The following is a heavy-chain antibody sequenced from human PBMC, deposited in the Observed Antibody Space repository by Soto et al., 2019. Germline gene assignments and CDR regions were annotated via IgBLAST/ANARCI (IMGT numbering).Heavy chain of an antibody. D-gene: IGHD3-22*01. CDR1: GFTFSNAW. CDR3: TTRITYYYDSSGLRPYYYYGMDV. Sequence: GGSLRLSCAASGFTFSNAWMNWVRQAPGKGLEWVGRIKSKTDGGTTDYAAPVKGRFTISRDDSKNTLYLQMNSLKTEDTAVYYCTTRITYYYDSSGLRPYYYYGMDVWGQGTTVTVSS. J-gene: IGHJ6*02. CDR2: IKSKTDGGTT. V-gene: IGHV3-15*07.